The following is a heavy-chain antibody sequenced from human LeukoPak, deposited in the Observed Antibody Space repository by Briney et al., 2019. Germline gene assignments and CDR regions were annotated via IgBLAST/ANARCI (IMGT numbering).Heavy chain of an antibody. CDR1: GYSFTSYW. CDR3: ARGYDAFDI. Sequence: GSLKISCMGSGYSFTSYWIGWVRQMPGKGLEWMGTIFPGDFDTRYSPSFQGQVTISAAKSLSTAYLQWSSLKASATAMYYCARGYDAFDIWGQGTMVTVSS. V-gene: IGHV5-51*01. D-gene: IGHD5-12*01. CDR2: IFPGDFDT. J-gene: IGHJ3*02.